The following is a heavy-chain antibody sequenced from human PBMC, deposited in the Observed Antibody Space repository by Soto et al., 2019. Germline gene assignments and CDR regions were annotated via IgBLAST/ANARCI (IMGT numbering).Heavy chain of an antibody. D-gene: IGHD1-1*01. CDR1: VASISCFY. CDR3: VRDGTKTLRDWFDP. Sequence: LSLTCTVSVASISCFYWSWIRKSAGKGLEWIGRIYATVTTDYNPSLKSRVMMSVDTSKKQVSLKLRSVTAADTAVYYCVRDGTKTLRDWFDPWGQGISVTVSS. J-gene: IGHJ5*02. V-gene: IGHV4-4*07. CDR2: IYATVTT.